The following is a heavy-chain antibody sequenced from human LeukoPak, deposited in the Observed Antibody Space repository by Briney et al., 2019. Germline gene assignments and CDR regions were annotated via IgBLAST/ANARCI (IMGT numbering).Heavy chain of an antibody. CDR3: TRVVVVAGNYYSDY. D-gene: IGHD2-15*01. CDR1: GFTVSSNY. J-gene: IGHJ4*02. Sequence: GGSLRLSCAASGFTVSSNYMSWVRQAPGKGLEWVGRIREKANTYTTEYAASVKGRLIISRDDSENSLYLQMNSLKTEDTAVYYCTRVVVVAGNYYSDYWGQGTLVTVSS. CDR2: IREKANTYTT. V-gene: IGHV3-72*01.